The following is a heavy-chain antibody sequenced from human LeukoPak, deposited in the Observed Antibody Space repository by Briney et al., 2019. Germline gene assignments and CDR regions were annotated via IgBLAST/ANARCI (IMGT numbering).Heavy chain of an antibody. J-gene: IGHJ4*02. Sequence: SQTLSLTFAISGDSVSINSAGWNWIRQSPSRGLEWLGSTYYRSKWFNDYEVSVKSRISINPDTSKNQFSLQLNSVTPEDTAVYYCARAMPASGSFHYWGQGTLVTVSS. CDR1: GDSVSINSAG. CDR2: TYYRSKWFN. CDR3: ARAMPASGSFHY. V-gene: IGHV6-1*01. D-gene: IGHD3-10*01.